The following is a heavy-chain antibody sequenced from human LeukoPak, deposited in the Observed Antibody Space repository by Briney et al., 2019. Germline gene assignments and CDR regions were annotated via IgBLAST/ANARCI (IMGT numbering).Heavy chain of an antibody. CDR1: GDSISSTNYY. CDR2: IYYSGST. Sequence: SETLSLTCTVSGDSISSTNYYWGWIRQPPGKGLEWIGSIYYSGSTFNNPSLKSRVTISVDTSKNQFSLQVSSVTAADTAVYYCARRQYSSGWHWGQGTLVTVSS. D-gene: IGHD6-19*01. V-gene: IGHV4-39*07. J-gene: IGHJ1*01. CDR3: ARRQYSSGWH.